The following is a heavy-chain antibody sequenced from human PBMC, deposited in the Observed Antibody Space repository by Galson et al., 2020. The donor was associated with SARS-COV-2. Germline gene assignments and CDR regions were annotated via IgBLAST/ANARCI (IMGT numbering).Heavy chain of an antibody. D-gene: IGHD3-10*01. J-gene: IGHJ4*02. CDR3: ARARGVRGVIVVRKPPYYFDY. CDR1: GYTFTNFP. V-gene: IGHV1-18*01. CDR2: ISSYDGNT. Sequence: ASVKVSCKASGYTFTNFPITWVRQAPGQGLEWMGWISSYDGNTKYAQKFQGRVTMTTDTSTATAYMELRSLRSDDTAVYYCARARGVRGVIVVRKPPYYFDYWGQGTLVTVSS.